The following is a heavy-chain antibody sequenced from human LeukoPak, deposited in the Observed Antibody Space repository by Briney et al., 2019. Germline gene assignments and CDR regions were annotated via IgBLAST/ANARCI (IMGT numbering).Heavy chain of an antibody. D-gene: IGHD2-15*01. Sequence: RSLRLSRAPSGFTFNNYAMHWVRQAPGTGLEWVAVISYDGSNKYYADSVKGRFTISRDNSKNTLYLQMNSVRVEDTAVYYCAGDASFIMRVFDYWGQGTLVTVSS. CDR1: GFTFNNYA. J-gene: IGHJ4*02. V-gene: IGHV3-30*04. CDR3: AGDASFIMRVFDY. CDR2: ISYDGSNK.